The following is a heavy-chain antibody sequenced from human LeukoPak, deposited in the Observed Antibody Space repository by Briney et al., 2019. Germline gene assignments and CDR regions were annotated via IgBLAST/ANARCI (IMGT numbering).Heavy chain of an antibody. D-gene: IGHD3-16*01. Sequence: GGSLTLSCAVSGFTVSGNYMTWVRQAPGQGLEWVSVIYTGGTTYYRDSVKGRFTISRHNSKNMVNLQMDSLRPEDTAVYYCASGPTYDYVRVILYWGQGTLVTVSS. V-gene: IGHV3-53*04. CDR3: ASGPTYDYVRVILY. J-gene: IGHJ4*02. CDR2: IYTGGTT. CDR1: GFTVSGNY.